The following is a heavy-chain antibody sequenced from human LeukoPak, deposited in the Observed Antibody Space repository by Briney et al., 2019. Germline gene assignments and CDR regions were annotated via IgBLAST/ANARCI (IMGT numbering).Heavy chain of an antibody. D-gene: IGHD5-12*01. CDR2: INHSGST. V-gene: IGHV4-34*01. CDR3: ARGGYDWGWLPDAFDI. Sequence: SETLSLTCAVYGGSFSGYYWSWIRQPPGKGLEWIGEINHSGSTNYSPSLKSRVTISVDTSKNQFSLKLSSVTAADTAVYYCARGGYDWGWLPDAFDIWGQGTMVTVSS. CDR1: GGSFSGYY. J-gene: IGHJ3*02.